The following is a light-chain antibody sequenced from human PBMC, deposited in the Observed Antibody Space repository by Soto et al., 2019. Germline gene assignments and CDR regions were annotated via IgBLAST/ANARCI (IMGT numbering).Light chain of an antibody. CDR1: TSDVGGYNS. V-gene: IGLV2-14*03. CDR3: SSYTSTSRV. Sequence: QSVLTQPRSVSGSPGQSVTISCTGTTSDVGGYNSVSWYQQHPGKAPKLMIYEVSNRPLGISDHFSGSKSGNTASLTISGLQTEDEADYYCSSYTSTSRVFGGGTKLTVL. J-gene: IGLJ3*02. CDR2: EVS.